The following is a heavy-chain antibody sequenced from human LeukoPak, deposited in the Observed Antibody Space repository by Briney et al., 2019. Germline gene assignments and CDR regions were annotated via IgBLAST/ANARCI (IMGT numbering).Heavy chain of an antibody. CDR1: GFTFSNAW. V-gene: IGHV3-15*01. D-gene: IGHD6-13*01. Sequence: GSLRLSCAASGFTFSNAWMSWVRQAPGKGLEWVGRIKSQTDGGTTDYAAPVKGRFTISRDDSKNTLYLQMNSLKTEDTAVYYCTTDLIAAGEGYWGQGTLVTVSS. J-gene: IGHJ4*02. CDR3: TTDLIAAGEGY. CDR2: IKSQTDGGTT.